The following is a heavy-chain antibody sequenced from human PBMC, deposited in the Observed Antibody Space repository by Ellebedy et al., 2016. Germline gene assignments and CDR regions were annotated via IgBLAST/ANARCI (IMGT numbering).Heavy chain of an antibody. V-gene: IGHV3-7*01. J-gene: IGHJ4*02. CDR2: IKGDGSEI. CDR1: GFTLRDYW. D-gene: IGHD3-10*01. Sequence: GESLKISCAASGFTLRDYWMNWVRQAPGKGLEWVANIKGDGSEIWYVDSVKGRFTISRDNAKNLLCLQIDSLRVEDTALYYCTRDIQVGPPRGNPFDYWGQGTLVTVSS. CDR3: TRDIQVGPPRGNPFDY.